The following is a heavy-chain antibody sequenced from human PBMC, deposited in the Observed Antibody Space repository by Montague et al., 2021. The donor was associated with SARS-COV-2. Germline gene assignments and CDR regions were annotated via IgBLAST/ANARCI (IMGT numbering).Heavy chain of an antibody. V-gene: IGHV4-34*01. J-gene: IGHJ3*02. CDR3: ARGRRLVVVPGAGPAGRAFDI. CDR2: VNQSGTT. Sequence: SETLSLTCAISGGSFSNYYWSWIRQPPGKGLEWIGEVNQSGTTIYNPSVKSGVTISEDTSKNQFYLRLNSVTAAETAVYYCARGRRLVVVPGAGPAGRAFDIRGQGTMVTVSS. D-gene: IGHD2-2*01. CDR1: GGSFSNYY.